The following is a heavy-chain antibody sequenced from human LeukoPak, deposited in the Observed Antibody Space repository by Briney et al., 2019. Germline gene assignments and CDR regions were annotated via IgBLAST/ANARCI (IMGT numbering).Heavy chain of an antibody. CDR3: ARTIAARPYFDY. V-gene: IGHV4-39*01. CDR1: GGSISSSIYY. D-gene: IGHD6-6*01. CDR2: IYYSGST. Sequence: SETLSLTCTVSGGSISSSIYYWGWIRQPPGKGLEWIGSIYYSGSTYYNPSLKSRVTISVDTSKNQFSLKLSSVTAADTAVYYCARTIAARPYFDYWGQGTLVTVSS. J-gene: IGHJ4*02.